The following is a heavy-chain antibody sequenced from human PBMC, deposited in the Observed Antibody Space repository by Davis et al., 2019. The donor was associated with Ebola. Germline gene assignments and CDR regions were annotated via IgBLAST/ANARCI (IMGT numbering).Heavy chain of an antibody. V-gene: IGHV4-34*01. Sequence: PSETLSLTCAVYGGSFSGYYWSWIRQPPGKGLEWIGEINHSGSTNYNPSLKSRVTISVDTSKNQFSLKLSSVTAADTAVYYCARFGYSYDLGMDVWGKGTTVTVSS. CDR2: INHSGST. J-gene: IGHJ6*03. D-gene: IGHD3-3*01. CDR3: ARFGYSYDLGMDV. CDR1: GGSFSGYY.